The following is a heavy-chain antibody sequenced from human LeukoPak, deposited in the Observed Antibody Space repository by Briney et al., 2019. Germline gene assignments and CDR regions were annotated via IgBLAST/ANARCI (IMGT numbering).Heavy chain of an antibody. D-gene: IGHD3-22*01. CDR2: IYHSGST. CDR1: CGSISSGGYY. J-gene: IGHJ5*02. CDR3: ARKRGLDSSGPRGNWFDP. Sequence: PSETLSLTCTVSCGSISSGGYYWSWIRQPPGKGLEWIGYIYHSGSTYYNPSLKSRVTISVDTSKNQFSLKLSSVTAADTAVYYCARKRGLDSSGPRGNWFDPWGQGTLVTVSS. V-gene: IGHV4-30-2*02.